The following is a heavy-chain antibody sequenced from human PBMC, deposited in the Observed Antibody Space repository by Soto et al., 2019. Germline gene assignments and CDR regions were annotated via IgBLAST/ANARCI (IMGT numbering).Heavy chain of an antibody. Sequence: EVQLLESGGGLVNPGGSLRLSCAASGFTFSSYSMDWVRQAPGKGLEWVSSINPNSRYMFYADSVRGRFTIFRDYAKNSLHLQINGLRGEDTGVYYCARHETRLTGDGFDIWGQGTLVTVSS. J-gene: IGHJ3*02. V-gene: IGHV3-21*01. CDR1: GFTFSSYS. CDR3: ARHETRLTGDGFDI. CDR2: INPNSRYM. D-gene: IGHD7-27*01.